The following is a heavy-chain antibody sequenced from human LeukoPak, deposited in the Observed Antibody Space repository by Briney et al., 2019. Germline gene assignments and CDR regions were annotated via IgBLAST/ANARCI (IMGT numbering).Heavy chain of an antibody. Sequence: ASVKVSCKAFGYTFTGYWMHWVRQAPGQGPEWMGVISPSGGSTIYAQKFKGRVTLTRDMSTSTDYLELSSLRSEDTAVYYCARDLSAAAGSDSWFDPWGQGTLVTVSS. CDR2: ISPSGGST. CDR1: GYTFTGYW. D-gene: IGHD6-13*01. CDR3: ARDLSAAAGSDSWFDP. V-gene: IGHV1-46*01. J-gene: IGHJ5*02.